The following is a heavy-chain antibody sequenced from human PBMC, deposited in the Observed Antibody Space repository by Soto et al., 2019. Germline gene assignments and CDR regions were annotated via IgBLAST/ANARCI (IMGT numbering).Heavy chain of an antibody. Sequence: QVQLQQWGAGLLKPSETLSLTCAVYGGSFSGYYWSWIRQPPGKGLEWIGEINHSGSTNYNPSLKSRVTISVDTSKNQFSLKLSSVTAADTAVYYCARGRITRSAGYIDYWGQGTLVTVSS. J-gene: IGHJ4*02. V-gene: IGHV4-34*01. CDR3: ARGRITRSAGYIDY. CDR2: INHSGST. CDR1: GGSFSGYY. D-gene: IGHD1-20*01.